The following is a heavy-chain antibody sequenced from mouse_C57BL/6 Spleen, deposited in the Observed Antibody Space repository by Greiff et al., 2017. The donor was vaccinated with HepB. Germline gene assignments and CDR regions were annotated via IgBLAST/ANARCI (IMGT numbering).Heavy chain of an antibody. CDR2: IWSGGST. D-gene: IGHD2-5*01. Sequence: QVQLQQSGPGLVQPSQSLSITCTVSGFSLTSYGVHWVRQSPGKGLEWLGVIWSGGSTDYNAAFISRLSISKDNSKSQVFFKMNSLQADDTAIYYCARFHSNPYYAMDYRGQGTSVTVSS. J-gene: IGHJ4*01. CDR3: ARFHSNPYYAMDY. V-gene: IGHV2-2*01. CDR1: GFSLTSYG.